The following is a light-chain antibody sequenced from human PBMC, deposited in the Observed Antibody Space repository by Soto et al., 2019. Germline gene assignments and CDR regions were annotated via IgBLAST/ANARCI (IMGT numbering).Light chain of an antibody. CDR2: EVT. CDR3: SSYTVTNTRI. CDR1: SSDVGGSHF. Sequence: QSALTQPASVSGSPGQSITISCTGTSSDVGGSHFVSWYQHHPDKAPKLIISEVTNRPSGTPDRFSGSQSGNTASLTISGLQPEDEAHYYCSSYTVTNTRIFGGGTKLTVL. V-gene: IGLV2-14*01. J-gene: IGLJ2*01.